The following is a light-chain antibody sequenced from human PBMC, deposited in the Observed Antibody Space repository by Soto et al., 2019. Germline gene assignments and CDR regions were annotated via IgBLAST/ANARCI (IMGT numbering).Light chain of an antibody. V-gene: IGKV1-9*01. CDR2: SAS. CDR3: QQYGSSPIT. Sequence: DIQLTQSPSFLSASVGDTVTITCRASQALSNYLAWYQQKPGKAPDLLIYSASTLQSGVPSRFSGSGSGTDFTLTISRLEPEDFAVYYCQQYGSSPITFGQGTRLEIK. CDR1: QALSNY. J-gene: IGKJ5*01.